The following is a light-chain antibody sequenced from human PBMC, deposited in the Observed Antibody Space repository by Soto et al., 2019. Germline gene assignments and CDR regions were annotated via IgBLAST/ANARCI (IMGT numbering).Light chain of an antibody. CDR3: SSYTINRTYV. Sequence: QSALTQPASVSGSPGQSITISCTGTSSDVGGYNYVSWYQQNPGKAPKLMIYEVSNRPSGVSNRFSGSKSGNMASLTISGLQAEDEADYYCSSYTINRTYVFGTGTKGTVL. V-gene: IGLV2-14*01. J-gene: IGLJ1*01. CDR1: SSDVGGYNY. CDR2: EVS.